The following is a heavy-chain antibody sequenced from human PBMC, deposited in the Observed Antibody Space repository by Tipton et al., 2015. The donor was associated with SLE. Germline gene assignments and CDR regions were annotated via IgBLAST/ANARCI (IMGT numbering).Heavy chain of an antibody. Sequence: TLSLTCAVYGGSFSGYYWSWIRQPPGKGLEWIGYIYYSGTTNFNPSLKTRVTMSVDTSKNQFSLKLNSVTAADTAVYYCARLPLWANWFDPWGQGTLVIVSS. V-gene: IGHV4-59*01. CDR3: ARLPLWANWFDP. CDR1: GGSFSGYY. D-gene: IGHD5-18*01. J-gene: IGHJ5*02. CDR2: IYYSGTT.